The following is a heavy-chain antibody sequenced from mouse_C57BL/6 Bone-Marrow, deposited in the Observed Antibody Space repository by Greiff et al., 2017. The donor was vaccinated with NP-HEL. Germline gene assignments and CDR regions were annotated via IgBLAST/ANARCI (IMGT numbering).Heavy chain of an antibody. V-gene: IGHV1-54*01. CDR2: INPGSGGT. CDR1: GYAFTNYL. J-gene: IGHJ1*03. Sequence: VQLQQSGAELVRPGPSVKVSCKASGYAFTNYLIEWVKQRPGQGLEWIGVINPGSGGTNYNEKFKGKATLTADKSSSTAYMQLSSLTSEDSAVYCCERSDRGYYYGSSFFWYFDVWGTGTTVTVSS. D-gene: IGHD1-1*01. CDR3: ERSDRGYYYGSSFFWYFDV.